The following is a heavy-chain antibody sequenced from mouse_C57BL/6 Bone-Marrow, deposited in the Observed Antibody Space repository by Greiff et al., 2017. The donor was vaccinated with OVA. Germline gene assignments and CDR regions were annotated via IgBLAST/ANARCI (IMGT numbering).Heavy chain of an antibody. CDR2: IDPNSGGT. D-gene: IGHD1-1*01. Sequence: QVQLQQSGAELVKPGASVKLSCKASGYTFTSYWMHWVKQRPGRGLEWIGRIDPNSGGTKYNEKFKSKATLTVDKPSSTAYMQLSSLTSEDSAVYYCARCTLLLRDYAMDYWGQGTSVTVSS. CDR3: ARCTLLLRDYAMDY. J-gene: IGHJ4*01. CDR1: GYTFTSYW. V-gene: IGHV1-72*01.